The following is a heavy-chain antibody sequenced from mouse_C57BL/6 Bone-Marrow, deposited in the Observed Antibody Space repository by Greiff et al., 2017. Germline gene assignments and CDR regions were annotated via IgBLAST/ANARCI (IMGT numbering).Heavy chain of an antibody. D-gene: IGHD1-1*01. Sequence: QVQLKQSGAELVKPGASVKMSCKASGYTFTSYWITWVKQRPGQGLEWIGDIYPGSGSTNYNEKFKSKATLTVDTSSSTAYMQLSSLTSEDSAVYYCARRSYYGSSYFDYWGQGTTLTVSS. V-gene: IGHV1-55*01. CDR2: IYPGSGST. CDR1: GYTFTSYW. CDR3: ARRSYYGSSYFDY. J-gene: IGHJ2*01.